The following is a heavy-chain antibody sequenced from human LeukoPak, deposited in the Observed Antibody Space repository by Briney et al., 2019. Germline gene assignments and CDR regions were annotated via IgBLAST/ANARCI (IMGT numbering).Heavy chain of an antibody. CDR2: IYNGDNT. V-gene: IGHV3-66*01. D-gene: IGHD6-19*01. Sequence: GGSLRLSCAASGFTVSSNYMTWVRQAPGRGLEWVSVIYNGDNTNYADSVKGRFTTSRDSSKNTLFLQMNSLRAEDTAVYYCARASQWLAFDYWGQGTLVTVSS. CDR3: ARASQWLAFDY. J-gene: IGHJ4*02. CDR1: GFTVSSNY.